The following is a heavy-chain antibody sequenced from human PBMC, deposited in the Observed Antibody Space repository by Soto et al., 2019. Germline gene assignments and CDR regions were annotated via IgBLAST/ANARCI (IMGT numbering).Heavy chain of an antibody. J-gene: IGHJ4*02. Sequence: SETLSLTCTVSGGSISSYYWSWIRQPPGKGLEWIGYIYYSGSTNYNPSLKSRVTISVDTSKNQFSLELSSVTAADTAVYYCARAVNHTVTTPFYFDYWGQGTLVTVSS. CDR2: IYYSGST. CDR3: ARAVNHTVTTPFYFDY. D-gene: IGHD4-17*01. CDR1: GGSISSYY. V-gene: IGHV4-59*01.